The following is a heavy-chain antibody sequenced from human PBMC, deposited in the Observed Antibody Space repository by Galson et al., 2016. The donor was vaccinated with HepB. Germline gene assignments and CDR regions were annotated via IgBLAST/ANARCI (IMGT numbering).Heavy chain of an antibody. V-gene: IGHV2-70*13. Sequence: PALVKPTQTLTLTCTFSGFSLSTSGMCVSWIRRPPGKALEWLALISWNDDKYYSTSLKTRLTISKDTSKNQVVLTMTNMDPVDTATYYCARIGVDYGANSGRYSYYGMDVWGQGTTVTVSS. CDR3: ARIGVDYGANSGRYSYYGMDV. CDR2: ISWNDDK. J-gene: IGHJ6*02. D-gene: IGHD4-23*01. CDR1: GFSLSTSGMC.